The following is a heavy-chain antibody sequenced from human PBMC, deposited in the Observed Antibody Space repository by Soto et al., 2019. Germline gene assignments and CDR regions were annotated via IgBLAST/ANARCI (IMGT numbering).Heavy chain of an antibody. CDR3: AAELYSGGRCCSFDI. Sequence: QMQVVQSGPEVKRPGTSVKVPCKASGFSFTNSAVQWVRQARGQRLEWIGYIIIAGGGTKYAQNLQGRITITRDMSTITAYMELSSLRSEDTAIYYCAAELYSGGRCCSFDIWGQGTVVTVSS. V-gene: IGHV1-58*01. D-gene: IGHD2-15*01. CDR2: IIIAGGGT. CDR1: GFSFTNSA. J-gene: IGHJ3*02.